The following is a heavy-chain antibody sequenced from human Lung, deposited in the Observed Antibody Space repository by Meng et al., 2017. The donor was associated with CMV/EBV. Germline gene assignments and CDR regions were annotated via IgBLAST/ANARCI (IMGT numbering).Heavy chain of an antibody. CDR2: INPKNGDP. CDR1: GFNFYGFY. Sequence: SVKVSXKTSGFNFYGFYIHWVRRAPGQGLEWMGRINPKNGDPKYAQRFEGRVSMTTDTSITTVYMELRSLRSDDTAFYYCTRRPLGSTRPFDYWGQGTLVPFSS. V-gene: IGHV1-2*06. D-gene: IGHD1-26*01. J-gene: IGHJ4*02. CDR3: TRRPLGSTRPFDY.